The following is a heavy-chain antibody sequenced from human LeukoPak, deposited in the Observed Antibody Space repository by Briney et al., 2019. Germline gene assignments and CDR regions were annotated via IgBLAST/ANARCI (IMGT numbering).Heavy chain of an antibody. CDR2: INPNSGGT. Sequence: ASVKVSCKASGYTFTGYYMHWVRQAPGQGLEWMGWINPNSGGTNYAQKFQGRVTMTGDTSISTAYMELSRLRSDDTAVYYCAIGESIAARPLDYWGQGTLVTVSS. CDR3: AIGESIAARPLDY. D-gene: IGHD6-6*01. J-gene: IGHJ4*02. CDR1: GYTFTGYY. V-gene: IGHV1-2*02.